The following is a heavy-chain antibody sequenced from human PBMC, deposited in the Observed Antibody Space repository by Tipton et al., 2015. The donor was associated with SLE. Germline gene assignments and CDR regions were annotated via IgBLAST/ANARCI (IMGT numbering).Heavy chain of an antibody. J-gene: IGHJ4*02. V-gene: IGHV4-59*01. CDR3: ARSSSWPYYFDY. CDR2: IYYSGST. Sequence: TLSLTCTVSGGSISSYYWSWIRQPPGKGLEWIGYIYYSGSTNYNPSPKSRVTISVDTSKNQFSLKLSSVTAADTAVYYCARSSSWPYYFDYWGQGTLVTVSS. D-gene: IGHD6-13*01. CDR1: GGSISSYY.